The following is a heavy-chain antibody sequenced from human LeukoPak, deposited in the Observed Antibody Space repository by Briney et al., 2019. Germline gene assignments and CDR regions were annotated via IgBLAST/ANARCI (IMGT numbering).Heavy chain of an antibody. J-gene: IGHJ4*02. V-gene: IGHV4-4*02. D-gene: IGHD6-6*01. CDR2: IDHSGST. CDR3: ARGGIAARPYDY. Sequence: SETLSLTCAVSGGSISSSNWWSWVRQPPGKGLEWIGEIDHSGSTNYNPSLKSRVTISVDTSKNQFSLKLSSVTAADTAVYYCARGGIAARPYDYWGQGTLVTVSS. CDR1: GGSISSSNW.